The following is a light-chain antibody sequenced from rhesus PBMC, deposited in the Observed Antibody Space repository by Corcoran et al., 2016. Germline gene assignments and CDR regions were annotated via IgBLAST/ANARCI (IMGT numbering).Light chain of an antibody. CDR1: QAIIND. V-gene: IGKV1-25*01. Sequence: DIQMTQSPSSLSASVGDRVTITCRASQAIINDLAWYPRQPGGAPNLLIFEASSLQSGIPSRFSGSGSGTDFTLTISSLQPEDSATYYCQHYHTYPWTFGQGTQVEIK. CDR3: QHYHTYPWT. CDR2: EAS. J-gene: IGKJ1*01.